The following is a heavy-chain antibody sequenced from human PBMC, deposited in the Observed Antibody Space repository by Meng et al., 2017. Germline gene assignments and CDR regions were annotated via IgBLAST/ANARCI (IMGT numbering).Heavy chain of an antibody. CDR3: ARDSSSGWYHNY. D-gene: IGHD6-19*01. V-gene: IGHV3-53*02. J-gene: IGHJ4*02. CDR2: IYSGGST. Sequence: EGQLAETGGVLIQPGGSLRLSCTASGFSVTTSYMSWVRQAPGKGLEWVSVIYSGGSTYYADSVKGRFSISRDNSKNTLYLQMNSLRAEDTAVYFCARDSSSGWYHNYWGQGTLVTVSS. CDR1: GFSVTTSY.